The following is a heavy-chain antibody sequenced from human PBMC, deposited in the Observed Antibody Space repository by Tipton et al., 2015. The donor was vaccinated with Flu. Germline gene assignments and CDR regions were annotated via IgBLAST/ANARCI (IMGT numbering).Heavy chain of an antibody. D-gene: IGHD4-17*01. J-gene: IGHJ3*02. V-gene: IGHV4-4*07. Sequence: PGLVKPSETLSLTCSVSGGPISTYYWSWIRQPAGKGLEWIGRIYTSGSTKYNPSFQRRVTMSVDTSKNQFSLKLNSVTAADTAVYYCARDSDYGDYENAFDIWGQGTMVTVSS. CDR3: ARDSDYGDYENAFDI. CDR2: IYTSGST. CDR1: GGPISTYY.